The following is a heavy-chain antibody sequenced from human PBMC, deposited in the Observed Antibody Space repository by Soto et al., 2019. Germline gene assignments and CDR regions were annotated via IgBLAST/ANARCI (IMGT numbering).Heavy chain of an antibody. V-gene: IGHV1-8*01. CDR1: GYTFTSYD. CDR2: MNPNSGNT. CDR3: ATGYCSGASCYSWLGYYYYYMDV. J-gene: IGHJ6*03. D-gene: IGHD2-15*01. Sequence: QVQLVQSGAEVKKPGASVKVSCKASGYTFTSYDINWVRQATGQGLEWMGWMNPNSGNTGYAQKFQGRVTMTRNTSISTAYMELSSLRSEDTAVYYCATGYCSGASCYSWLGYYYYYMDVWGKGTTVTVSS.